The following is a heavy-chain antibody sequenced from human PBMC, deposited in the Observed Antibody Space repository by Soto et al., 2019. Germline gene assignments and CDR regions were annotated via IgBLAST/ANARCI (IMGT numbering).Heavy chain of an antibody. J-gene: IGHJ6*02. CDR2: IIPILGIA. CDR1: GGTFSSYT. Sequence: QVQLVQSGAEVKKPGSSVKVSCKASGGTFSSYTISWVRQAPGQGLEWMGRIIPILGIANYAQKFQGRVTITADKSPSTAYMELSSLRSEDTAVYYCARRSTSSTYYYYGMDVWGQGTTVTVSS. D-gene: IGHD2-2*01. CDR3: ARRSTSSTYYYYGMDV. V-gene: IGHV1-69*02.